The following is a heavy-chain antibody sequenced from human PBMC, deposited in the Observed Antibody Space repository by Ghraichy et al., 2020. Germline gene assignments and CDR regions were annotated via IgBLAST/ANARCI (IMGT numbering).Heavy chain of an antibody. CDR1: GYTFTGYY. V-gene: IGHV1-2*06. J-gene: IGHJ6*02. Sequence: ASVKVSCKASGYTFTGYYMHWVRQAPGQGLEWMGRINPNSGGTNYAQKFQGRVTMTRDTSISTAYMELSRLRSDDTAVYYCARWGKCSSTSCRSYGMDVWGQGTTVTVSS. D-gene: IGHD2-2*01. CDR3: ARWGKCSSTSCRSYGMDV. CDR2: INPNSGGT.